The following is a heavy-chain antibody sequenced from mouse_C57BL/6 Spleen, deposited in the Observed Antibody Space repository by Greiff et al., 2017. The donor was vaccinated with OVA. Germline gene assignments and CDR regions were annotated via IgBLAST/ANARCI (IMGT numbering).Heavy chain of an antibody. Sequence: VQLQQSGAELVRPGASVTLSCKASGYTFTDYEMHWVKQTPVHGLEWIGAIDPETGGTAYNQKFKGTAILTADKSSSTAYMELRSLTSEDSAVYYCTYYYGSSPFAYWGQGTLVTVSA. V-gene: IGHV1-15*01. J-gene: IGHJ3*01. CDR1: GYTFTDYE. CDR2: IDPETGGT. D-gene: IGHD1-1*01. CDR3: TYYYGSSPFAY.